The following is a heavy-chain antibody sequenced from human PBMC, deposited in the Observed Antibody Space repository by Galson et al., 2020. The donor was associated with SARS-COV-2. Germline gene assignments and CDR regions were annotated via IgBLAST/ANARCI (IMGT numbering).Heavy chain of an antibody. D-gene: IGHD3-22*01. V-gene: IGHV1-69*02. CDR3: ARAKGDYYDSSGYYTLEYAVNI. J-gene: IGHJ3*02. CDR1: GGPFSNYT. Sequence: ASVKVSCKASGGPFSNYTISWVRQAPGQGLEWMGRVIPMLALANYAQKFQGRVTITADKSTTTAYMELSSLRSEDTAVYYCARAKGDYYDSSGYYTLEYAVNIWGQGTMVTVSS. CDR2: VIPMLALA.